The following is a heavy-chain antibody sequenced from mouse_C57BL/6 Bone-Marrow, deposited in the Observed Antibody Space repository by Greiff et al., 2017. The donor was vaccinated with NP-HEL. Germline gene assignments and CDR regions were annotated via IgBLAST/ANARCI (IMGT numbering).Heavy chain of an antibody. J-gene: IGHJ1*03. CDR1: GFTFSDYG. CDR3: ARRGVTTTGSYWYFDV. D-gene: IGHD2-2*01. CDR2: ISNLAYSI. Sequence: EVQWVESGGGLVQPGGSLKLSCAASGFTFSDYGMAWVRQAPRKGPEWVAFISNLAYSIYYADTVTGRFTISRENAKNTLYLEMSSLRSEDTAMYYCARRGVTTTGSYWYFDVWGTGTTVTVSS. V-gene: IGHV5-15*01.